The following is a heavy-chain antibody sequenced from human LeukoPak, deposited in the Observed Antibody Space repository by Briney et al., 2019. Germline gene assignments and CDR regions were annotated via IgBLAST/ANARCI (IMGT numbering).Heavy chain of an antibody. J-gene: IGHJ1*01. D-gene: IGHD4-23*01. CDR1: GGSFSGYY. Sequence: PSETLSLTCAVYGGSFSGYYWGWIRQPPGKGLEWIGNIFYRGSTYYGPSLKSRVTISLDTSKNQFSLNLNSVTAADTAVYYCARDYLDYGGNSGYFQHWGQGTLVTVSS. CDR2: IFYRGST. V-gene: IGHV4-34*11. CDR3: ARDYLDYGGNSGYFQH.